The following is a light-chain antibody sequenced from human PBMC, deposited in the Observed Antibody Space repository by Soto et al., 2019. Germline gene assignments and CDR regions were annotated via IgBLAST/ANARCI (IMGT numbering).Light chain of an antibody. V-gene: IGKV1-27*01. CDR1: LDISNY. J-gene: IGKJ1*01. Sequence: DIQLTQSPSSLSASIGDRVTITCRASLDISNYLAWYQQKPGKVPKLLIYAASTLHSGVPSRFSGSGSGTDFTLTISSLQPEDVATYYCQKYNSAPWTFGQGTKVEIK. CDR3: QKYNSAPWT. CDR2: AAS.